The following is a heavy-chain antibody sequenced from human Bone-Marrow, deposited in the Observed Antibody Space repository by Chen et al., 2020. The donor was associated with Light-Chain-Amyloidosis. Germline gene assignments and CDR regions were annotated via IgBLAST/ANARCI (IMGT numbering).Heavy chain of an antibody. J-gene: IGHJ4*02. Sequence: GGGLVKPGQSLRLSCTGSGFTFRDHALSWFRQAPGSGLQWVGFIRSNVYGETPQYAASVTGRFNISRDDSKSIAYLQMDSLRSDDSAVYYCSRASGGYDFIIDYWGQGTLVTVSS. V-gene: IGHV3-49*05. D-gene: IGHD5-12*01. CDR3: SRASGGYDFIIDY. CDR1: GFTFRDHA. CDR2: IRSNVYGETP.